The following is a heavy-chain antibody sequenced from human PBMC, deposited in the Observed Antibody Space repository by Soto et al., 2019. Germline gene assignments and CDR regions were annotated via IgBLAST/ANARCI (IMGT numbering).Heavy chain of an antibody. D-gene: IGHD3-3*01. CDR2: ISWDGGST. V-gene: IGHV3-43*01. Sequence: AWGSLRLSCAASGFTFDDYTMHWVRQAPGKGLEWVSLISWDGGSTYYADSVKGRFTISRVNSKNSLYLQMNSLRTEDTALYYCAKAAYYDSNYSGLDVWCQGTTVTVSS. J-gene: IGHJ6*02. CDR3: AKAAYYDSNYSGLDV. CDR1: GFTFDDYT.